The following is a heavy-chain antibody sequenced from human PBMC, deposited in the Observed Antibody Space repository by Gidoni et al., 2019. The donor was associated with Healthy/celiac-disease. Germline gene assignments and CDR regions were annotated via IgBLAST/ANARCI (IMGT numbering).Heavy chain of an antibody. CDR2: MNPNSGNT. J-gene: IGHJ5*02. D-gene: IGHD5-12*01. V-gene: IGHV1-8*01. CDR1: YD. CDR3: AGNSGPGQRFGP. Sequence: YDINWVRQATGQGLEWMGWMNPNSGNTGYAQKFQGRVTMTRNTSISTAYMELSSLRSEDTAVYYCAGNSGPGQRFGPWGQGTLVTVSS.